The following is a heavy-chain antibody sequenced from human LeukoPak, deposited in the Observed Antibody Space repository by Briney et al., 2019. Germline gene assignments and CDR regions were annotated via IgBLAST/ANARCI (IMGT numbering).Heavy chain of an antibody. D-gene: IGHD1-26*01. CDR2: INHSGST. J-gene: IGHJ4*02. V-gene: IGHV4-34*01. CDR3: ARRVGGTTFFDH. CDR1: GGSFSGYY. Sequence: SETLSLTCAVYGGSFSGYYWSWIRQPPGKGLEWIGEINHSGSTNYNPSLKSRVTISVDTSKNQFSLKLSSVTAADSVVYYCARRVGGTTFFDHWGQGTLVTVSS.